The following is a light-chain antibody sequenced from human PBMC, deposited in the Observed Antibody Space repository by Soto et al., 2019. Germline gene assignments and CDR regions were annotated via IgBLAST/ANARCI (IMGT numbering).Light chain of an antibody. V-gene: IGKV3-20*01. Sequence: EIVLTQSPGTPSLSPGERATLSCRASQSLSSSYLAWYQQKPGQAPRLLIYGASTRATGIPDTFSGSGSGTDFTLTISRLEPEDFAVYYCQQYGSSPLLFGGGTKVEIK. J-gene: IGKJ4*01. CDR2: GAS. CDR3: QQYGSSPLL. CDR1: QSLSSSY.